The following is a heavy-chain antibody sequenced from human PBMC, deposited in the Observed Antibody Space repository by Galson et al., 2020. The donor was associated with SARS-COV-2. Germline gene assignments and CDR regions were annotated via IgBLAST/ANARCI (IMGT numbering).Heavy chain of an antibody. D-gene: IGHD3-22*01. CDR1: GGSTSGYY. V-gene: IGHV4-59*01. CDR3: ARDSSGYFPSRFGY. Sequence: SETLSLTCTVSGGSTSGYYWNWIRQPPGKGLEWIGYVYYSGSTNYNHTLKSRVTISLDTSKNQFSLKLSSVTAADTAMYYCARDSSGYFPSRFGYWGQGTLVTVSS. CDR2: VYYSGST. J-gene: IGHJ4*02.